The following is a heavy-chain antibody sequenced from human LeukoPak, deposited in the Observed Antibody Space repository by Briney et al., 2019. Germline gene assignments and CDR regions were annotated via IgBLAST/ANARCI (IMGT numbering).Heavy chain of an antibody. Sequence: SETLSLTCTVSGGSINSSYYYWGWIRQPPGKGLEWIGSIYYSGSTYYNPSLKSRVTISVDTSKNQFSLKLTSVTAADTAVYYCARQTGVGLFILPGGRGALVTVSS. J-gene: IGHJ4*02. V-gene: IGHV4-39*01. D-gene: IGHD3-3*01. CDR1: GGSINSSYYY. CDR2: IYYSGST. CDR3: ARQTGVGLFILP.